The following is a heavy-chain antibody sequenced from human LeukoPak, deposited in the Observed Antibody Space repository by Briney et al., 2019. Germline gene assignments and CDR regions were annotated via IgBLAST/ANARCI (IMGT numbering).Heavy chain of an antibody. J-gene: IGHJ6*02. Sequence: ASVKVSCKASGGTFSSYTISWVRQAPGQGLEWMGRIIPIPGIANYAQKFQGRVTITADKSTSTAYMELSSLRSEDTAVYYCASGDSSGPIPYYYYGMDVWGQGTTVTVSS. D-gene: IGHD3-22*01. CDR3: ASGDSSGPIPYYYYGMDV. CDR1: GGTFSSYT. CDR2: IIPIPGIA. V-gene: IGHV1-69*02.